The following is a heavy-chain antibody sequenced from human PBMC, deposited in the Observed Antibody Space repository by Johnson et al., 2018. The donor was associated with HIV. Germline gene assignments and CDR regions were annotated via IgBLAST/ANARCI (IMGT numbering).Heavy chain of an antibody. CDR2: IGTLSDT. V-gene: IGHV3-13*01. D-gene: IGHD3-16*01. CDR3: AREDTPFGSPHEGDPFDV. CDR1: GFIFDDYG. Sequence: VQLVESGGGVVQPGGSLRLSCAASGFIFDDYGMSWVRQAPGKGLEWVAAIGTLSDTFYPDHVMGRFTVSRENAKNSLYLQMNSLRAEDTAVYFCAREDTPFGSPHEGDPFDVWGQGTMVTVSS. J-gene: IGHJ3*01.